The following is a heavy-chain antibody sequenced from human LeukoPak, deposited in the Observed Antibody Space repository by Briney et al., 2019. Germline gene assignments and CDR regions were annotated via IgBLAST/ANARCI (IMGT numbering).Heavy chain of an antibody. CDR1: GCTFTGYY. J-gene: IGHJ4*02. CDR2: INPNSGGT. CDR3: ARDYDFWSGYYGYYFDY. V-gene: IGHV1-2*02. Sequence: ASVKVSCKASGCTFTGYYMHWVRQAPGQGLEWMGWINPNSGGTNYAQKFQGRVTMTRDTSISTAYMELSRLRSDYTAVYYCARDYDFWSGYYGYYFDYWGQGTLVTVSS. D-gene: IGHD3-3*01.